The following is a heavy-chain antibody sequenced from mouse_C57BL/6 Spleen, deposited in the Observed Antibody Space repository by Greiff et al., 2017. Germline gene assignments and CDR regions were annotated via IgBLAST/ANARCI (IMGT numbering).Heavy chain of an antibody. D-gene: IGHD1-1*01. J-gene: IGHJ3*01. V-gene: IGHV1-64*01. Sequence: LQQPGAELVKPGASVTLSCKASGYTFTSYWMHWVKQRPGQGLEWIGMIHPNSGSTNYNEKFKSKATLTVDKSSSTAYMQLSSLTSEDSAVYYCARGGGSSPWFAYWGQGTLVTVSA. CDR2: IHPNSGST. CDR3: ARGGGSSPWFAY. CDR1: GYTFTSYW.